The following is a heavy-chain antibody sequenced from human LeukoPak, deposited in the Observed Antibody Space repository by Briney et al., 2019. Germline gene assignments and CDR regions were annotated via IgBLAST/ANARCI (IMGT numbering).Heavy chain of an antibody. CDR1: GGSISSYY. Sequence: NASETLSLTCTVSGGSISSYYWSWIRQPPGKGLEWIGYIYYSGSTNYNPSLKSRVTISVDRSKSQLSLKVSSVTAADTAVYYCARHIAAAGRFDYWGQGTLVTVSS. V-gene: IGHV4-59*08. CDR2: IYYSGST. CDR3: ARHIAAAGRFDY. D-gene: IGHD6-13*01. J-gene: IGHJ4*02.